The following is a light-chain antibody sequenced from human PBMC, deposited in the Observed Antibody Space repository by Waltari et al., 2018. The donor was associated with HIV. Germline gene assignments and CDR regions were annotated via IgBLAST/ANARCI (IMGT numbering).Light chain of an antibody. CDR1: SSNIGNNY. CDR3: ATWDDSLSGPV. CDR2: RNN. J-gene: IGLJ3*02. Sequence: QSVLTQPPSASGTPGQRVTIPCSGSSSNIGNNYVYWYQQPPGTAPKLLIYRNNRRPAGVPDRFSGSKSDTSASLAISGLRSEDEADYFCATWDDSLSGPVFGGGTKLTVL. V-gene: IGLV1-47*01.